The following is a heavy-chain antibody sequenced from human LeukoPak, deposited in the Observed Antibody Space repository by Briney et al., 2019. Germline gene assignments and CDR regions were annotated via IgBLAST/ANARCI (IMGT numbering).Heavy chain of an antibody. CDR3: ARILYHFGSGWGRPNDH. J-gene: IGHJ4*02. D-gene: IGHD3-3*01. Sequence: PGGSLRLSCIVSGFTFSNHGMTWVRQAPGKGLEWVSYISSTGGTTYYAESVKGRFTVSRDGSKNTMYLQMNSLGAEDTAVYYCARILYHFGSGWGRPNDHWGQGTLVTVSS. V-gene: IGHV3-23*01. CDR2: ISSTGGTT. CDR1: GFTFSNHG.